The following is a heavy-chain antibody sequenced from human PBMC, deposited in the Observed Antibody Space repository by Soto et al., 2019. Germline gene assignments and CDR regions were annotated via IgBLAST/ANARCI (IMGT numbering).Heavy chain of an antibody. J-gene: IGHJ5*02. Sequence: ASVKVSCKTSGYTFSNYGITWVRQAPGQPLEWLGWISLYSDGTNYAQKFQGRVSMTTDTSATTAYMELRSLRSDDTAVYYCARVVPGAEAWFGPWGQGTLVTVSS. CDR1: GYTFSNYG. D-gene: IGHD2-2*01. CDR2: ISLYSDGT. CDR3: ARVVPGAEAWFGP. V-gene: IGHV1-18*01.